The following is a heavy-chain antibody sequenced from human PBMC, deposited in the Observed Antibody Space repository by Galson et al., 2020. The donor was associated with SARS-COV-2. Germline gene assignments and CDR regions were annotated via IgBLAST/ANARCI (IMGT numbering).Heavy chain of an antibody. Sequence: GESLKISCAASGFTFSSYGMHWVRQAPGKGLEWVAVISYDGSNQYYADSVKGRFTISRDNSKNTLYLQMNSLRAEDTAVYYCARPYSGSYYGYFDYWGQGTLVTVSS. V-gene: IGHV3-30*03. CDR2: ISYDGSNQ. CDR1: GFTFSSYG. CDR3: ARPYSGSYYGYFDY. J-gene: IGHJ4*02. D-gene: IGHD1-26*01.